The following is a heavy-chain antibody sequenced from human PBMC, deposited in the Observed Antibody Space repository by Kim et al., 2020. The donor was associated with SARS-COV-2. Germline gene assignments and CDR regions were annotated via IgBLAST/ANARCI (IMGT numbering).Heavy chain of an antibody. D-gene: IGHD5-12*01. J-gene: IGHJ3*02. V-gene: IGHV1-24*01. Sequence: ASVKVSCKFFGYTLTKLFMHWVRQAPGKGLEWMGRLDPEDGEEFYAQKFQGRVTVTVDTSTDTAYMELSSLRSEDTAVYYCVIYSPSVGGFDIWGQGTVITVSS. CDR1: GYTLTKLF. CDR2: LDPEDGEE. CDR3: VIYSPSVGGFDI.